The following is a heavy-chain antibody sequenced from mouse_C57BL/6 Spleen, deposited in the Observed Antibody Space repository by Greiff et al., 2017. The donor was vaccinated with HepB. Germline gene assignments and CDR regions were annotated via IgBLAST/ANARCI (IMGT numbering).Heavy chain of an antibody. CDR1: GYSITSGYY. Sequence: ESGPGLVKPSQSLSLTCSVTGYSITSGYYWNWIRQFPGNKLEWMGYISYDGSNNYNPSLKNRISITRDTSKNQFFLKLNSVTTEDTATYYCARHYYGSLDYWGQGTTLTVSS. CDR2: ISYDGSN. V-gene: IGHV3-6*01. D-gene: IGHD1-1*01. J-gene: IGHJ2*01. CDR3: ARHYYGSLDY.